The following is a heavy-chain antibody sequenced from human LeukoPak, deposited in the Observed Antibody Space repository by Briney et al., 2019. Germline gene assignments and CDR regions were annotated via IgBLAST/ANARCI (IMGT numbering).Heavy chain of an antibody. V-gene: IGHV4-4*07. CDR3: ARDSSIGGSAAGTVGP. CDR1: GGSISSYY. CDR2: IYTSGST. J-gene: IGHJ5*02. Sequence: SETLSLTCTVSGGSISSYYWSWIRQPAGKGLEWIGRIYTSGSTNYNPSLKSRVTMSVDTSKNQFSLKLSSVTAADTAVYYCARDSSIGGSAAGTVGPWGQGTLVTVSS. D-gene: IGHD6-13*01.